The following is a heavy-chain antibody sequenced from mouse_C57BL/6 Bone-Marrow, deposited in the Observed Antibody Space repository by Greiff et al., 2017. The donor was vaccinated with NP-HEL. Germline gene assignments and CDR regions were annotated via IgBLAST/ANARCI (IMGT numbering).Heavy chain of an antibody. CDR1: GFNIKDDY. CDR3: TLCGSNYCDY. Sequence: EVQLQQSGAELVRPGASVKLSCTASGFNIKDDYMHWVKQRPEQGLEWIGWIDPENGDTEYASKFQGKATITADTSSNTAYLQLSSLTSEDTAVYYCTLCGSNYCDYWGQGTTLTVSS. D-gene: IGHD1-1*01. CDR2: IDPENGDT. V-gene: IGHV14-4*01. J-gene: IGHJ2*01.